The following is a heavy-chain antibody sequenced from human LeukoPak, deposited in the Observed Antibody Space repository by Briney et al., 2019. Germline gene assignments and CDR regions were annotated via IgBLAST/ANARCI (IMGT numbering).Heavy chain of an antibody. CDR3: VRGSPYYYDSSGFYYFDY. V-gene: IGHV3-30*02. CDR1: GFTFSSYG. D-gene: IGHD3-22*01. CDR2: IRYDGSNK. J-gene: IGHJ4*02. Sequence: GGSLRLSCAASGFTFSSYGMHWVRQAPGKGLEWVAFIRYDGSNKYYADSVKGRFTISRDNSKNTLYLQMNSLRAEDTAVYYCVRGSPYYYDSSGFYYFDYWGQGTLVTVSS.